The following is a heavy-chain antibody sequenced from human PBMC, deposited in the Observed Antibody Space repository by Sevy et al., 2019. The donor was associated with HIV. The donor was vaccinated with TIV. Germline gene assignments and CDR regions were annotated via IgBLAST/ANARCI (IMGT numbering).Heavy chain of an antibody. V-gene: IGHV1-18*01. CDR3: ARDRDYDYIWGTFPYRDF. CDR1: GYIFTSYG. Sequence: ASVKFSCKASGYIFTSYGISWVRQAPGRGLEWVGWISPYKGTTNYAQKFQGRVTMTTDTSTFTVYMQLRSLRSDDTAIYYCARDRDYDYIWGTFPYRDFWGQGTLVTVSS. CDR2: ISPYKGTT. J-gene: IGHJ4*02. D-gene: IGHD3-16*01.